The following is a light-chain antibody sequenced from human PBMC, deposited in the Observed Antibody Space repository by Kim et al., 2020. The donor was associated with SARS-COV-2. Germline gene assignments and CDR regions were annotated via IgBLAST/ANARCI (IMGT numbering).Light chain of an antibody. CDR1: QSVSSSY. J-gene: IGKJ2*01. CDR3: QQYGSSPYT. V-gene: IGKV3-20*01. CDR2: GAS. Sequence: LSPGERATLSCRASQSVSSSYLAWYQQKPGQAPRLLIYGASSRATGIPDRFSGSGSGTDFTLSISRLEPEDFAVYYCQQYGSSPYTFGQGTKLEI.